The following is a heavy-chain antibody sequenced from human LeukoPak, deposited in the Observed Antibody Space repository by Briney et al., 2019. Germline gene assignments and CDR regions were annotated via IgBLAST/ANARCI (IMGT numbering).Heavy chain of an antibody. Sequence: SETLSLTCTVSGGSISSSSYYWGWIRQPPGKGLEWIGSIYYSGSTYYNPSLKSRVTISVDTSKSQFSLKLSSVTAADTAVYYCARDKGAGGSGSYFSDAFDIWGQGTMVTVSS. CDR3: ARDKGAGGSGSYFSDAFDI. J-gene: IGHJ3*02. CDR2: IYYSGST. D-gene: IGHD3-10*01. CDR1: GGSISSSSYY. V-gene: IGHV4-39*07.